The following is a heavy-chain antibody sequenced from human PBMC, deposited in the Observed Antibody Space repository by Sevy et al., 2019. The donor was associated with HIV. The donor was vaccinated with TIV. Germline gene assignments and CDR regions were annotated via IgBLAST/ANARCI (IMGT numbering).Heavy chain of an antibody. D-gene: IGHD1-26*01. CDR2: ISGSGGST. Sequence: GGSLRLSCAASGFTFSSYAMSWVRQAPGKGLEWVSAISGSGGSTYYADSVKGRFTISRDNSKNTLYLQMNSLRAEDTAVYYCAKVFHGSRELLEFDYWGQGTLVTVSS. J-gene: IGHJ4*02. V-gene: IGHV3-23*01. CDR1: GFTFSSYA. CDR3: AKVFHGSRELLEFDY.